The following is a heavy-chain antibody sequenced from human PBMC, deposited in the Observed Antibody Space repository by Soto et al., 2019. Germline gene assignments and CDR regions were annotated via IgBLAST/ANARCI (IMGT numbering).Heavy chain of an antibody. CDR3: ERGEVYVWGSYRKYWFDP. Sequence: SETLSLTCSFCGWSFSCYYRSWMRQPPGNGLEWIGEINNSGSTHFNPSIKSRVTISVATYKNQFSLKLSSVTAADTAVYDCERGEVYVWGSYRKYWFDPWGQGTLVTVSS. CDR1: GWSFSCYY. D-gene: IGHD3-16*02. J-gene: IGHJ5*02. V-gene: IGHV4-34*01. CDR2: INNSGST.